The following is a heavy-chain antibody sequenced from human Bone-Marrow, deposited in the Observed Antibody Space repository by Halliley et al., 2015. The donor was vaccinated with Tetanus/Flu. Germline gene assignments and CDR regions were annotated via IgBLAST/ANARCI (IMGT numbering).Heavy chain of an antibody. CDR3: AGTLGYEMATIRGFGWFDP. D-gene: IGHD5-12*01. CDR2: AYSGNT. V-gene: IGHV1-18*01. J-gene: IGHJ5*02. Sequence: AYSGNTNYAQKLQGGVTMTTDTSTSTAYMELRRLRSDDTAVYYCAGTLGYEMATIRGFGWFDPWGQGTLVTVSS.